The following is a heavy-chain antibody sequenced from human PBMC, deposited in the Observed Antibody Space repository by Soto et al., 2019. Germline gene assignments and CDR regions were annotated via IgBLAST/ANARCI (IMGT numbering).Heavy chain of an antibody. CDR3: ARGPPPYSSSPYAFDI. V-gene: IGHV1-3*01. CDR2: INAGNGNT. J-gene: IGHJ3*02. Sequence: GASVKVSCKASGYTFTSYAMHWVRQAPGQRLEWMGWINAGNGNTKYSQKFQGRVTITRDTSASTAYMELSSLRSEDTAVYYCARGPPPYSSSPYAFDIWGQGTMVTVSS. CDR1: GYTFTSYA. D-gene: IGHD6-13*01.